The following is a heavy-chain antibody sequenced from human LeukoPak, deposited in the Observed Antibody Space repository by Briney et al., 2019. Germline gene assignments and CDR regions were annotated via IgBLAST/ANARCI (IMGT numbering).Heavy chain of an antibody. CDR3: ARDRLGYTSEDDY. CDR2: ISSSSSYI. D-gene: IGHD5-12*01. J-gene: IGHJ4*02. V-gene: IGHV3-21*01. CDR1: GFTFSSYS. Sequence: PGGSLRLSCAASGFTFSSYSMNWVRQAPGKGLEWVSSISSSSSYIYYADSVKGRFTISRDNAKNSLYLQMNSLRAEDTAVYYCARDRLGYTSEDDYWGQGTLVTVSS.